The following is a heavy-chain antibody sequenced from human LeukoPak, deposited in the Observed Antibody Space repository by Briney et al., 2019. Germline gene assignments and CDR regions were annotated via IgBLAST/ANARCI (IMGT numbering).Heavy chain of an antibody. CDR1: GGSISGYY. J-gene: IGHJ4*02. V-gene: IGHV4-59*08. D-gene: IGHD6-19*01. CDR3: ARLGIAVAGRGAFDY. CDR2: IYYSGST. Sequence: SETLSLTCTVSGGSISGYYWSWIRQPPGKGLEWIGYIYYSGSTSYNPSLKSRVTISVDTSKNQLSLKLSSVTAADTAVYYCARLGIAVAGRGAFDYWGQGTLVTVSS.